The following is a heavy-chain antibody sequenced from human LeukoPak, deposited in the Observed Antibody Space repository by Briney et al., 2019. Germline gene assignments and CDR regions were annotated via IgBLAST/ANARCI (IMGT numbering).Heavy chain of an antibody. V-gene: IGHV3-9*01. CDR3: AKETQLWGLFDY. D-gene: IGHD5-18*01. J-gene: IGHJ4*02. Sequence: GGSLRLSCAASGFTFDDYAMRWVRQAPGKGLELVSGISWNSGSIGYADSVKGRFTISRDNAKNSLYLQMNSLRAEDTALYYCAKETQLWGLFDYWGQGTLVTVSS. CDR2: ISWNSGSI. CDR1: GFTFDDYA.